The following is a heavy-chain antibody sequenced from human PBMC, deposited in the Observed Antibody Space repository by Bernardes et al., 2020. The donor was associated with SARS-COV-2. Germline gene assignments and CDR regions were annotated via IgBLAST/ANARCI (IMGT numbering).Heavy chain of an antibody. D-gene: IGHD2-2*01. Sequence: SCPTLVKPTETLTLTCTVSGFSLSNARMGVSWIRQPPGKALEWLAHIFSNDEKSYSTSLKSRLTISKDTSKSQVVLTMTNMDPVDTATYYCARIRVVPAASGYYYYGMDVWGQGTTVTVSS. CDR3: ARIRVVPAASGYYYYGMDV. CDR2: IFSNDEK. V-gene: IGHV2-26*01. CDR1: GFSLSNARMG. J-gene: IGHJ6*02.